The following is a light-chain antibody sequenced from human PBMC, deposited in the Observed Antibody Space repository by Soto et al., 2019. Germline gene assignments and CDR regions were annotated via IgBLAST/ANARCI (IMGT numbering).Light chain of an antibody. CDR3: SSYTSSSTYV. CDR2: EVN. V-gene: IGLV2-14*01. CDR1: SSDVGDYNY. Sequence: QSALTQPASVSGSPGQSITISCTGASSDVGDYNYVSWYQHHPGKAPKLLIYEVNNRPSGVSDRFSGSKSGNVASLTISWLQAEDEADDYCSSYTSSSTYVFGTGTKLTVL. J-gene: IGLJ1*01.